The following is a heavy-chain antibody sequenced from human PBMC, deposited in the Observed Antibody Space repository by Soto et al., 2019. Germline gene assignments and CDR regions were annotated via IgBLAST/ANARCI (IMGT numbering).Heavy chain of an antibody. CDR1: GGTFSTYT. V-gene: IGHV1-69*08. Sequence: GASVKVSCKASGGTFSTYTITWVRQAPGQGLEWMGWIIPINGKTNYAQKFQGRVTISTDKSTSTAYMELRSLRSDDTAVYYCARDDPPSDYWGQGTLVTVSS. CDR3: ARDDPPSDY. CDR2: IIPINGKT. J-gene: IGHJ4*02.